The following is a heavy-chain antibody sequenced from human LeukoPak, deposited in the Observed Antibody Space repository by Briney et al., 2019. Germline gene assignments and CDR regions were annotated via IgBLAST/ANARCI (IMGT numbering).Heavy chain of an antibody. CDR3: ARPGERSRRDWNLDQ. D-gene: IGHD1-1*01. CDR2: VFPRDSDT. V-gene: IGHV5-51*01. J-gene: IGHJ4*02. CDR1: GYSFSSYW. Sequence: GESLKISCKASGYSFSSYWIGWVRQVPRKGLEWMGIVFPRDSDTRYSPAFQGQVTISADKSIRTAYLQWSSLKASDTAVYYCARPGERSRRDWNLDQWGQGTLVTVSS.